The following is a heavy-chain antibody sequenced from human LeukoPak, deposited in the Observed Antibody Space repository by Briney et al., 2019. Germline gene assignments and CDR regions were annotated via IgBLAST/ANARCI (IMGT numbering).Heavy chain of an antibody. V-gene: IGHV4-61*02. D-gene: IGHD3-22*01. CDR1: GGSISSGGYS. Sequence: SQTLSLTCAVSGGSISSGGYSWSWIRQPAGKGLEWIGRIYSTGSTNYNPSLKSRVTMSVDTSKNQFSLKLSSVTAADTAVYYCAREKDYYDSSGPDSWGQGTLITVSS. CDR2: IYSTGST. CDR3: AREKDYYDSSGPDS. J-gene: IGHJ4*02.